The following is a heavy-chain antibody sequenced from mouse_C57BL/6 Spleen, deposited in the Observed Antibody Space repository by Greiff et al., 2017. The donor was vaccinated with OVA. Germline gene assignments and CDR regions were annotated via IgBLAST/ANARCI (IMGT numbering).Heavy chain of an antibody. D-gene: IGHD2-9*01. J-gene: IGHJ1*03. CDR3: ARPTMVTTRWYFDV. CDR1: GFTFTDYY. V-gene: IGHV7-3*01. Sequence: EVKLVESGGGLVQPGGSLSLSCAASGFTFTDYYMSWVRQPPGKALEWLGFIRHKANGYTTEYSASVKGRFTISRDNSQSILYLQVNALRAEESANYYGARPTMVTTRWYFDVWGTGTTVTVSS. CDR2: IRHKANGYTT.